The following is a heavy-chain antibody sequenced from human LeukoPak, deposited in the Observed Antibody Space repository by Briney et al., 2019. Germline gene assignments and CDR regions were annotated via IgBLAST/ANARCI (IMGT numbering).Heavy chain of an antibody. CDR2: IYAGNSVA. Sequence: ESPKIPTHTVPYPSTTTTIDSVRQLPQKPLKWTAIIYAGNSVAKYSPSFPGQVSISTDRSISTAYLHWSSLTASDTAIYYCAIVNHPDGRVFWGQGTLVTVSS. CDR3: AIVNHPDGRVF. D-gene: IGHD5-24*01. J-gene: IGHJ4*02. CDR1: PYPSTTTT. V-gene: IGHV5-51*01.